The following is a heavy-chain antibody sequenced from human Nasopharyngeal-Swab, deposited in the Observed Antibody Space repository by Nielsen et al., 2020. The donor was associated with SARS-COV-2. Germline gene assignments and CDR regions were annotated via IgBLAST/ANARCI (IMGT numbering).Heavy chain of an antibody. Sequence: SETLSLTCTVYGGSISSGSYYWSWIRQPAGKGLEWIGRILTNGSTNYNPSLKSRITISVDTSKNQFTLRLSSVTAADTAVYYCAKKDKLQHLDSFDIWGQGTVVTVSS. D-gene: IGHD6-13*01. CDR2: ILTNGST. CDR1: GGSISSGSYY. J-gene: IGHJ3*02. CDR3: AKKDKLQHLDSFDI. V-gene: IGHV4-61*02.